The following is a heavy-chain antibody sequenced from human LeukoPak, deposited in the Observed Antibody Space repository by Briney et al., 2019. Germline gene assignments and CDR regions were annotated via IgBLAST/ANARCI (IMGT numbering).Heavy chain of an antibody. CDR3: ATEGYRDSY. J-gene: IGHJ4*02. D-gene: IGHD6-13*01. CDR2: ISSSGSTI. CDR1: GFTFSSYE. Sequence: GGSLRLSCAASGFTFSSYEMNWVRQAPGKGLEWVSYISSSGSTIYYADSVKGRFTISRDNAKNSLYLQMNSLRAEDTAVYYCATEGYRDSYWGQGTLVTVCS. V-gene: IGHV3-48*03.